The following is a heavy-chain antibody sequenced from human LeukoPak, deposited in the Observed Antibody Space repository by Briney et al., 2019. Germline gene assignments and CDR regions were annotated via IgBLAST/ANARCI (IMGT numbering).Heavy chain of an antibody. V-gene: IGHV3-23*01. J-gene: IGHJ4*02. CDR2: ASGSGGST. CDR1: GFTFTSYA. CDR3: SKDRDLTGDRKPGYFDC. Sequence: GGSLRLSCAASGFTFTSYAMSWVRQAPGKGLKWVSAASGSGGSTFHADSVKGRFTISRDNYKNTLYLQMNRLRAEDTAVYYGSKDRDLTGDRKPGYFDCWGQGTLVTVSS. D-gene: IGHD7-27*01.